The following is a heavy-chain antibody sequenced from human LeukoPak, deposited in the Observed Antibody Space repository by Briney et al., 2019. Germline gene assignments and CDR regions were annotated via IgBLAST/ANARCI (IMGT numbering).Heavy chain of an antibody. Sequence: GASVKVSCKASGYTLTELSMHWVRQATGQGLEWMGWMNPNSGNTGYAQKFQGRVTITRNTSISTAYMELSSLRSEDTAVYYCATSFWSGLSFDYWGQGTLVTVSS. J-gene: IGHJ4*02. D-gene: IGHD3-3*01. CDR3: ATSFWSGLSFDY. V-gene: IGHV1-8*03. CDR1: GYTLTELS. CDR2: MNPNSGNT.